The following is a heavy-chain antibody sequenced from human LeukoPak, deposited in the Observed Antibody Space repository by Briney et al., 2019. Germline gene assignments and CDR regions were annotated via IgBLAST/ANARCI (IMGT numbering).Heavy chain of an antibody. V-gene: IGHV3-23*01. CDR2: ISASGGST. J-gene: IGHJ4*02. CDR1: GFTFSSYA. D-gene: IGHD2-15*01. CDR3: AKTKLGYCSGGSCYSRHYRLDY. Sequence: GGSLRLSCATSGFTFSSYAISWVRQAPGKGLEWVSAISASGGSTYYADSVKGRFTISRDNSKNTLYLQMDSLRAEDTAVYCCAKTKLGYCSGGSCYSRHYRLDYWGQGTLVTVSS.